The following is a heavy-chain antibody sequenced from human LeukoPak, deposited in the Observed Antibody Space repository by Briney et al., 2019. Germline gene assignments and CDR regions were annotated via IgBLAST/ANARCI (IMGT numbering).Heavy chain of an antibody. CDR3: ARVSSGGSYSDC. D-gene: IGHD2-15*01. J-gene: IGHJ4*02. CDR1: GFTFSSYS. V-gene: IGHV3-21*03. Sequence: GGSLRLSCAASGFTFSSYSINWFRQAPEKGLEWVSSISSSGSFIYYVDSVKGRFTISRDNAKNSLYLQMNSLRAEDTAVYYCARVSSGGSYSDCWGQGTLVTVSS. CDR2: ISSSGSFI.